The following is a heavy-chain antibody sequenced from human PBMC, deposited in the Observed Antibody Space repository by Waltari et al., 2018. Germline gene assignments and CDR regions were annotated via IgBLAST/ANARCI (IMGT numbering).Heavy chain of an antibody. J-gene: IGHJ4*02. V-gene: IGHV3-23*01. CDR1: GFTFSSYA. D-gene: IGHD3-16*02. CDR2: ISGRGGST. CDR3: ATCPPTPLYDYVWGSYRDFDY. Sequence: EVQLLESGGGLVQPGGSLRLSCAASGFTFSSYAMSWVRQAPGKGLEWVSAISGRGGSTYYAESVKGRFTISRDNSKNTLYLQMNSLRAEDTAVYYCATCPPTPLYDYVWGSYRDFDYWGQGTLVTVSS.